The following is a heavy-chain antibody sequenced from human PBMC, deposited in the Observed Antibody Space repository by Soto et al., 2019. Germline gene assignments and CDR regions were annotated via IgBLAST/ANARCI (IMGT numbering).Heavy chain of an antibody. CDR2: INPNSGGT. CDR3: ARVSIAAAGTPYYYCGMDV. D-gene: IGHD6-13*01. J-gene: IGHJ6*02. CDR1: GYTFTGYY. V-gene: IGHV1-2*02. Sequence: ASVKVSCKASGYTFTGYYMHWVRQAPGQGLEWMGWINPNSGGTNYAQKFQGRVTMTRDTSISTAYMELSRLRSDDTAVSYCARVSIAAAGTPYYYCGMDVWGQGTTVTVSS.